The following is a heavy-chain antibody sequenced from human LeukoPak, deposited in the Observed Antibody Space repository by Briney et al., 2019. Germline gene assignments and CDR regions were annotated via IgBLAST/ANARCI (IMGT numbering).Heavy chain of an antibody. Sequence: SETLSLTCTVSGGSISSGGYYWSWIRQHPGKGLEWIGYIYYSGSTYYNPTLTSRVTISVDTSKNQFSLKVSSVTAADTAVYYCARDAAVAGLDYCDYYGMDVWGQGTTVTVSS. CDR2: IYYSGST. CDR1: GGSISSGGYY. D-gene: IGHD6-13*01. CDR3: ARDAAVAGLDYCDYYGMDV. V-gene: IGHV4-31*03. J-gene: IGHJ6*02.